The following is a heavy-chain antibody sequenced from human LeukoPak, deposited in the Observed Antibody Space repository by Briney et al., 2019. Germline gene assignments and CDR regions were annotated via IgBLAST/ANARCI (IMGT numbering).Heavy chain of an antibody. CDR2: IYYTGST. CDR1: GGSISSGDYY. D-gene: IGHD3-10*01. Sequence: SETLSLTCTVSGGSISSGDYYWAWIRQPPGSGLEWIGSIYYTGSTYYNPSFKSRVTISIDKSKNQFSLRLSSVTAADTADYYCARRYYGSGLDVWGQGTTVTVSS. J-gene: IGHJ6*02. CDR3: ARRYYGSGLDV. V-gene: IGHV4-39*01.